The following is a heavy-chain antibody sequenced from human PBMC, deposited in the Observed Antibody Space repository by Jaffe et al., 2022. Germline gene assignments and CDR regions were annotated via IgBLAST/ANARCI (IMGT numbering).Heavy chain of an antibody. J-gene: IGHJ4*02. CDR1: GFTFSTSW. V-gene: IGHV3-7*01. CDR2: IKEDGSDK. CDR3: VGGALYAY. Sequence: EVHLVESGGGLVQPGGSLRLSCVASGFTFSTSWMRWVRQAPGKGLEWVANIKEDGSDKFYVDSVKGRFTISRDNAKDSLYLQMNSLRAEDTAVYYCVGGALYAYWGQGTLVTVSS. D-gene: IGHD2-8*01.